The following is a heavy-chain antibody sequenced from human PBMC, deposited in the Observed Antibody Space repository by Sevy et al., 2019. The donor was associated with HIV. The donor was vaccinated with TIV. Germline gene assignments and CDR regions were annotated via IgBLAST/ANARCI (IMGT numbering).Heavy chain of an antibody. D-gene: IGHD2-2*01. CDR1: GFTFRTYS. J-gene: IGHJ3*02. CDR3: ARDPNQDAFDI. V-gene: IGHV3-30-3*01. Sequence: GGSLRLSCAASGFTFRTYSMYWVRQAPVKGLEWVALISFDGNDTKYADSVKGRFTISRDNSNNRLDLQMSSLRVEDTAVYYCARDPNQDAFDIWGQGTVVTVSS. CDR2: ISFDGNDT.